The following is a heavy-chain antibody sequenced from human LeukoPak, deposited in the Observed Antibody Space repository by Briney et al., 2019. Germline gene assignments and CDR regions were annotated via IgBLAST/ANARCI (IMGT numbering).Heavy chain of an antibody. CDR1: GGTFSSYA. CDR3: ARVGSSWHYNWFDP. V-gene: IGHV1-69*05. Sequence: SVTVSCKASGGTFSSYAISWVRQAPGQGLEWMGGIIPIFGTANYAQKFQGRVTITTDESTSTAYMELSSLRSEDTAVYYCARVGSSWHYNWFDPWGQGTLVTVSS. D-gene: IGHD6-13*01. CDR2: IIPIFGTA. J-gene: IGHJ5*02.